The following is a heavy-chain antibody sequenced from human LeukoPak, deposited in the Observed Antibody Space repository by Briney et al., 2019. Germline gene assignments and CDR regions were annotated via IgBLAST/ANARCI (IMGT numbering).Heavy chain of an antibody. CDR3: ARSGSYSFVDL. D-gene: IGHD1-26*01. J-gene: IGHJ4*02. V-gene: IGHV1-2*04. Sequence: GASVKVSCKASGYTFAGYYMHWVRQAPGQGLEWMGWINPNSGGTNYAQKFQGWVTMTRDTSISTAYMELSRLRSDDAAVYYCARSGSYSFVDLWGQGTLVTVPS. CDR2: INPNSGGT. CDR1: GYTFAGYY.